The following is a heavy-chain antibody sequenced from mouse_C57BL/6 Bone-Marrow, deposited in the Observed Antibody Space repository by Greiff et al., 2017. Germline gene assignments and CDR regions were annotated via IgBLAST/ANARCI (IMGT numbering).Heavy chain of an antibody. CDR1: GYTFTSYG. D-gene: IGHD2-3*01. CDR2: IYPRSGNT. J-gene: IGHJ3*01. CDR3: ATHDGYYWFAY. Sequence: VKLQESGAELARPGASVKLSCKASGYTFTSYGISWVKQRTGQGLEWIGEIYPRSGNTYYNEKFKGKATMTADKSSSTAYMELRSLTSEDSAVYFCATHDGYYWFAYWCQGTLVTVSA. V-gene: IGHV1-81*01.